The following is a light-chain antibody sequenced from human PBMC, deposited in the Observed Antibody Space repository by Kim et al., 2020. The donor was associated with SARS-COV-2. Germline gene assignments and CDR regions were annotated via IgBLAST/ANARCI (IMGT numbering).Light chain of an antibody. CDR3: ATWDDSLSGWV. J-gene: IGLJ3*02. V-gene: IGLV1-47*01. CDR1: SSNIGGNS. CDR2: RDV. Sequence: GQWVTISCSGSSSNIGGNSVFCYQQLPGAAPKLLISRDVQRPSGVPARFSGSKSGTSASLAISGLRSEDEADYYCATWDDSLSGWVFGGGTQLTVL.